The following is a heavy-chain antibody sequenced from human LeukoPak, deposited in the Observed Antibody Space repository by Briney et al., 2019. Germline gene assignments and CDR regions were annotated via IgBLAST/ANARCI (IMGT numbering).Heavy chain of an antibody. Sequence: ESGPTLVKPTQTLTLTCTFSGFSLYTSGVGVGWIRLPPGKALESLALIYWDDDKRYSPSLKSRLFITKDTSKNQVVLTMTNMDPVDTATYYCAHRAIAAAGTSGAFDIWGQGTMVTVSS. D-gene: IGHD6-13*01. J-gene: IGHJ3*02. CDR3: AHRAIAAAGTSGAFDI. CDR2: IYWDDDK. V-gene: IGHV2-5*02. CDR1: GFSLYTSGVG.